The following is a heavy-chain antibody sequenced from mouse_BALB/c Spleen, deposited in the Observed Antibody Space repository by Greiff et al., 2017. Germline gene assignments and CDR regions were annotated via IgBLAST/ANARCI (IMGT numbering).Heavy chain of an antibody. Sequence: GQLQQSGPGLVAPSQSLSITCTVSGFSLTGYGVNWVRQPPGKGLEWLGMIWGDGSTDYNSALKSRLSISKDNSKNQVFLKMNSLQTDDTARYYCARADGYRTWFAYWGQGTLVTVSA. V-gene: IGHV2-6-7*01. CDR2: IWGDGST. J-gene: IGHJ3*01. CDR3: ARADGYRTWFAY. D-gene: IGHD1-2*01. CDR1: GFSLTGYG.